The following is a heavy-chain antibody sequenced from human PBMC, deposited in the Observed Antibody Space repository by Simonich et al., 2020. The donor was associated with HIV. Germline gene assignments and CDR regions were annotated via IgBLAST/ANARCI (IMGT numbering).Heavy chain of an antibody. CDR3: AAVKYYYDSSGFSYDGVDV. Sequence: QVQLVQSGAEVKKPGASVKVSCKVSGYTLTELSMPWVRQAPGKGVEWEEGVHPEEGKKNNEQKFQGRVTMTEDSSTDTAHMELSSLTSEDTAVYFCAAVKYYYDSSGFSYDGVDVWGQGTMVTVSS. V-gene: IGHV1-24*01. CDR1: GYTLTELS. J-gene: IGHJ3*01. CDR2: VHPEEGKK. D-gene: IGHD3-22*01.